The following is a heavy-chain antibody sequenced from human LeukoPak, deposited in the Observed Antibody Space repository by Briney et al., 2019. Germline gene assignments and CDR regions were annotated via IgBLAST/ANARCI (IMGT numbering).Heavy chain of an antibody. V-gene: IGHV3-74*01. Sequence: GGSLRLSCAASGFTFSNYWMHWVRQAPGKGLVWVSRINSDGSSTSYADSVKGRFTISRDNAKNTLYLQMNSLRGEDTAVYYCARDPGYSYGYPNWFDPWGQGTLVTVSS. D-gene: IGHD5-18*01. CDR1: GFTFSNYW. CDR2: INSDGSST. CDR3: ARDPGYSYGYPNWFDP. J-gene: IGHJ5*02.